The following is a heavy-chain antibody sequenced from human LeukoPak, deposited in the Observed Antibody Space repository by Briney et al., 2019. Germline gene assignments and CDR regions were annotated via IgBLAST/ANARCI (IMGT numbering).Heavy chain of an antibody. Sequence: SETLSLTCTVSGYSISSGYYWGWIRQPPGKGLEWIGSIYHSGSTNYNPSLKSRVTISVDTSKNQFSLKLSSVTAADTAVYYCARLRYYYDSSGYSVGYYYYGMDVWGQGTTVTVSS. CDR1: GYSISSGYY. V-gene: IGHV4-38-2*02. CDR2: IYHSGST. CDR3: ARLRYYYDSSGYSVGYYYYGMDV. J-gene: IGHJ6*02. D-gene: IGHD3-22*01.